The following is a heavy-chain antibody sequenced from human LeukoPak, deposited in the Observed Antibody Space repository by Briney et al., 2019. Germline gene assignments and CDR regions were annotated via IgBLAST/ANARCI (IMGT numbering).Heavy chain of an antibody. Sequence: GGSLRLSCAASGFTFIYYWMSWVRQAPGKGLEWVANIKQDGSEKYYVDSVKGRFTISRDNAKNTVYLQMNSLRAEDTAVYYCVRDWGYDSSGYWQKYFDTWGQGTLVTVSS. J-gene: IGHJ4*02. D-gene: IGHD3-22*01. CDR1: GFTFIYYW. CDR2: IKQDGSEK. CDR3: VRDWGYDSSGYWQKYFDT. V-gene: IGHV3-7*01.